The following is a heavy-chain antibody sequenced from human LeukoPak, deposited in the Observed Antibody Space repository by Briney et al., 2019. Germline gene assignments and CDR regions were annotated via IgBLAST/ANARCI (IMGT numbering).Heavy chain of an antibody. Sequence: SETLSLTCIVSGGSISGYYWNWIRQPPGKGLEWIGYFSYSGTTNYNPALKSRVTISVDTSKNQFSLKLSSVTAADTAVYYCARGGSSGYSPFDYWGQGTLVTVSS. J-gene: IGHJ4*02. V-gene: IGHV4-59*01. CDR1: GGSISGYY. CDR3: ARGGSSGYSPFDY. D-gene: IGHD3-22*01. CDR2: FSYSGTT.